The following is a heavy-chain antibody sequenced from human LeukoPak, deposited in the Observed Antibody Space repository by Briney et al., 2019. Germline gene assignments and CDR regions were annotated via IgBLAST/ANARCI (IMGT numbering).Heavy chain of an antibody. D-gene: IGHD6-19*01. Sequence: GGSVTLSCAASGFTFSSYGMHWVRQAPGKGREGVAVIWYDGSNKYYADSVKGRFTISRDNSKDTLYLQMNSLRAEATAVYYCARDGYSSGWYPFGPWGQGTLVTVSS. J-gene: IGHJ5*02. V-gene: IGHV3-33*01. CDR3: ARDGYSSGWYPFGP. CDR2: IWYDGSNK. CDR1: GFTFSSYG.